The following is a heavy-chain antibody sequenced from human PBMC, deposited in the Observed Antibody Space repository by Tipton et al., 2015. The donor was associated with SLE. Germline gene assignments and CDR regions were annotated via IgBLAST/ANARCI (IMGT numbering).Heavy chain of an antibody. CDR2: INHSGST. D-gene: IGHD5-18*01. Sequence: TLSLTCAVYGGSFSGYYRSWIRQPQGKGLEWIGEINHSGSTNYNPSLKSRVTISVDTSKNQFSLKLSSVTAADTAVYYCARGHTAMVGSLYYYGMDVWGQGTTVTVSS. J-gene: IGHJ6*02. V-gene: IGHV4-34*01. CDR1: GGSFSGYY. CDR3: ARGHTAMVGSLYYYGMDV.